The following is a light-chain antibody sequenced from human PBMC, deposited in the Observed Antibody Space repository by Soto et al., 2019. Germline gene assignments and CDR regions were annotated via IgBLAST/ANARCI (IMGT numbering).Light chain of an antibody. V-gene: IGKV3-20*01. Sequence: VVSKSAAALSLSPGERATLPCRAILSVSSSSFAWYQQKPRQAPRRLIYCAVCRAIGSPHRSSGSGSGTDFTLPTSRREEAEYAGYYCRKYATSSTWTFGQGTKVDNK. CDR1: LSVSSSS. CDR3: RKYATSSTWT. CDR2: CAV. J-gene: IGKJ1*01.